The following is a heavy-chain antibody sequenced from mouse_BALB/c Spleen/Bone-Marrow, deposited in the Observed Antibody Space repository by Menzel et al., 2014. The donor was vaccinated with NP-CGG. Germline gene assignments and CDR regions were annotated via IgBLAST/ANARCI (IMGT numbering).Heavy chain of an antibody. D-gene: IGHD4-1*01. J-gene: IGHJ3*01. CDR1: GYAFTNYL. CDR2: INPGSGGT. Sequence: QVQLQQPGAELVRPGTSVKVSCKASGYAFTNYLIEWVKQRPGQGLEWIGVINPGSGGTNYNEKFKGKATLTADKPSSTAYMQLSSLTSDDSAVYFCARNANWLFAYWGQGTLVTVSA. CDR3: ARNANWLFAY. V-gene: IGHV1-54*01.